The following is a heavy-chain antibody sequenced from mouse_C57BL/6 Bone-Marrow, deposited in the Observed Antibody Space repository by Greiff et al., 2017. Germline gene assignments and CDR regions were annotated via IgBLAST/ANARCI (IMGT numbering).Heavy chain of an antibody. Sequence: EVMLVEPGGGLVKPGGSLKLSCAASGFTFSDYGMHWVSQAPEKGLEWVAYISSGSSHIYYADTVKGRFTLPIDNAKNTLFLQMTSLGSEDTAMYYCARRTVGEYFDVWGTGTTVTVAS. CDR2: ISSGSSHI. CDR3: ARRTVGEYFDV. CDR1: GFTFSDYG. J-gene: IGHJ1*03. V-gene: IGHV5-17*01.